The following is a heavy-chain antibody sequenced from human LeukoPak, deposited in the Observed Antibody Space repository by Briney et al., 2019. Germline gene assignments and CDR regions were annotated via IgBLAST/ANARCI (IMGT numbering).Heavy chain of an antibody. CDR1: GFIFSNYS. CDR2: ISSSGSTI. D-gene: IGHD6-13*01. V-gene: IGHV3-48*04. CDR3: ARRAAGPYFDY. J-gene: IGHJ4*02. Sequence: QAGGSLRLSCAASGFIFSNYSMNWVRQAPGEGLEWVSSISSSGSTIYYADSVKGRFTISRDNAKNSLYLQMNSLRAEDTAVYYCARRAAGPYFDYWGQGTLVTVSS.